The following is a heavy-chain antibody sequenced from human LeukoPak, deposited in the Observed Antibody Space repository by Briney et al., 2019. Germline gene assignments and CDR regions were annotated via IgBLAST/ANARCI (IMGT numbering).Heavy chain of an antibody. D-gene: IGHD4-17*01. J-gene: IGHJ5*02. CDR1: GFTFSTSA. CDR2: IISTGTT. V-gene: IGHV3-23*01. Sequence: GGSLRLSCAASGFTFSTSAMTWVRQAPGKGLEWVSGIISTGTTYYADSVRGRFTISRDNSKNTLYLLMTSLRVEDTAVYYCATAKYDYGDPVGWFDPWGPGTLVTASS. CDR3: ATAKYDYGDPVGWFDP.